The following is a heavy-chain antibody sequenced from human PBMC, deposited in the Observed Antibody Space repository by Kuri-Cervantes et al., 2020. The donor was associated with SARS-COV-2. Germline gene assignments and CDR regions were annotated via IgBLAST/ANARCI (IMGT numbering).Heavy chain of an antibody. CDR2: IKQDGSEK. V-gene: IGHV3-7*05. J-gene: IGHJ3*02. Sequence: GESLKISCAASGFTFSSYAMHWVRQAPGKGLEWVANIKQDGSEKYYVDSVKGRFTISRDNAKNSLYLQMNSLKASDTAMYYCARLDRGYCSSTSCYMGAFDIWGQGTMVTVSS. D-gene: IGHD2-2*02. CDR3: ARLDRGYCSSTSCYMGAFDI. CDR1: GFTFSSYA.